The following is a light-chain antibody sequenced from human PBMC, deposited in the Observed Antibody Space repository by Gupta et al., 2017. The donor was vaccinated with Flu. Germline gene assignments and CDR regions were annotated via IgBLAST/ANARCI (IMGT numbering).Light chain of an antibody. CDR3: LQDTNWPHT. Sequence: PAPVPWSPGARATRSSRASRSVSSYLAWYQQKPGQAPRLLIYGASTRSTGLPARFSGSGSGTEFTLTISRLQSEDFAVYYCLQDTNWPHTFGQGTKMEIK. V-gene: IGKV3-15*01. J-gene: IGKJ2*01. CDR2: GAS. CDR1: RSVSSY.